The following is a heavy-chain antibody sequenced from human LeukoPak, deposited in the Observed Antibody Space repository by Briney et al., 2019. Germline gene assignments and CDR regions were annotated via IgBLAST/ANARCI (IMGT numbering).Heavy chain of an antibody. CDR2: FDPEDGET. Sequence: ASVKVSCKVFGYTLTELSMHWVRQAPGKGLEWMGGFDPEDGETIYAQKFQGRVTMTEDTSTDTAYMELSSLRSEDTAVYYCATVVGPVATTYNFDYWGQGTLVTVSS. D-gene: IGHD5-12*01. J-gene: IGHJ4*02. CDR1: GYTLTELS. CDR3: ATVVGPVATTYNFDY. V-gene: IGHV1-24*01.